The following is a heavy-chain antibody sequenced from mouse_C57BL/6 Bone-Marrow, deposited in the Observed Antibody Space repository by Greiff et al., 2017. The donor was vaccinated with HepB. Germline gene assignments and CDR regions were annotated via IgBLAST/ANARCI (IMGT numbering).Heavy chain of an antibody. J-gene: IGHJ3*01. CDR2: ISDGGSYT. V-gene: IGHV5-4*03. CDR3: AIAPYGSSEAWFAY. Sequence: EVMLVESGGGLVKPGGSLKLSCAASGFTFSSYAMSWVRQTPEKRLEWVATISDGGSYTYYPDNVKGRFTISRDNAKNNLYLQMSHLKSEDTAMYYCAIAPYGSSEAWFAYWGQGTLVTVSA. CDR1: GFTFSSYA. D-gene: IGHD1-1*01.